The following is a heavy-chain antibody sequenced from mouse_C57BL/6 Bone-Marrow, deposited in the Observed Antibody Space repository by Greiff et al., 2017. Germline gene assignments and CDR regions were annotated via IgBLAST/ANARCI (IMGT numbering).Heavy chain of an antibody. CDR1: GFTFSSYA. CDR2: ISDGGSYT. CDR3: ARLDYYAMDY. J-gene: IGHJ4*01. Sequence: EVKLVESGGGLVKPGGSLKLSCAASGFTFSSYAMSWVRQTPEKRLEGVATISDGGSYTYYPDNVKGRFTISRDNAKNNLYLQMSHLKSEDTAMYYCARLDYYAMDYWGQGTSVTVSS. V-gene: IGHV5-4*03.